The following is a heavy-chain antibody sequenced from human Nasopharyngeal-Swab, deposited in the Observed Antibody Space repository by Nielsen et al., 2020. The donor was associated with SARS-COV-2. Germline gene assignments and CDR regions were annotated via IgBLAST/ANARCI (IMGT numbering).Heavy chain of an antibody. CDR2: IKQDGSEK. CDR3: ARDVRIFGVVIITYYYYYYMDV. D-gene: IGHD3-3*01. J-gene: IGHJ6*03. V-gene: IGHV3-7*01. Sequence: GGSLRLCCAASGFTFSSYWMSWVRQAPGKGLEWVANIKQDGSEKYYVDSVKGRFTISKDNAKNSLYLQMNSLRAEDTAVYYCARDVRIFGVVIITYYYYYYMDVWGKGTTVTVSS. CDR1: GFTFSSYW.